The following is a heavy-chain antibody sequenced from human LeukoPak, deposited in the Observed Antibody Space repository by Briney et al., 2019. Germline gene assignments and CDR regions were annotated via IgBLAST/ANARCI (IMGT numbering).Heavy chain of an antibody. CDR1: GFTFSSYA. D-gene: IGHD3-22*01. CDR2: ISYDGSNK. Sequence: PGRSLRPSCAASGFTFSSYAMHWVRQAPGKGLEWVALISYDGSNKYYADSVKGRFTISRDNSKNTLYLQMNSLRAEDTAVYYCARGSPYYDSSAYYENFDFWGQGTLVTVSS. J-gene: IGHJ4*02. CDR3: ARGSPYYDSSAYYENFDF. V-gene: IGHV3-30-3*01.